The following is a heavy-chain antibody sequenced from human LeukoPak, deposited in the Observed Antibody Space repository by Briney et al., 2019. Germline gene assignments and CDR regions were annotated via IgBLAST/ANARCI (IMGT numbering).Heavy chain of an antibody. D-gene: IGHD6-6*01. Sequence: GSLRLSRAASGFTVSDTYMSWIRQPAGKGLEWIGRIYTSGSTNYNPSLKSRVTISVDTSKNQFSLKLSSVTAADTAVYYCARTIAALYYFDYWGQGTLVTVSS. V-gene: IGHV4-4*07. CDR3: ARTIAALYYFDY. CDR2: IYTSGST. J-gene: IGHJ4*02. CDR1: GFTVSDTY.